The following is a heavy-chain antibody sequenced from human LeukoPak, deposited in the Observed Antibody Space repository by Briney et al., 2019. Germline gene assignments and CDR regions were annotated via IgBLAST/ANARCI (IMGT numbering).Heavy chain of an antibody. D-gene: IGHD4-23*01. CDR1: GFSLRTSAVG. V-gene: IGHV2-5*01. CDR3: AQNSGDNGTWHGLEYFQH. J-gene: IGHJ1*01. Sequence: SGPTLFKPTQTLTLTCTFSGFSLRTSAVGVAWIRQPPGKGLVWLALLYWNDDRRYSPSLKSRLAITKDTAKNQVVLTMTNMDQVDTATYYCAQNSGDNGTWHGLEYFQHWGQGTLVTVSS. CDR2: LYWNDDR.